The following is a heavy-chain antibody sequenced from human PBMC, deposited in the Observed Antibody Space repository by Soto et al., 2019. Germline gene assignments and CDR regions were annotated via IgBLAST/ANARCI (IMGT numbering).Heavy chain of an antibody. D-gene: IGHD2-21*02. J-gene: IGHJ4*02. CDR1: GGTFSSYT. CDR2: TIPILRIA. Sequence: QVQLVQSGAEVKKPGSSVKVSCKASGGTFSSYTISWVRQAPGQGVEWMGRTIPILRIANYAQKFQGRVTITADKSTSTAYMELSTMRCEDTAVYYCARDIASCGGDCSSFDYWGQGTLVTVSS. CDR3: ARDIASCGGDCSSFDY. V-gene: IGHV1-69*08.